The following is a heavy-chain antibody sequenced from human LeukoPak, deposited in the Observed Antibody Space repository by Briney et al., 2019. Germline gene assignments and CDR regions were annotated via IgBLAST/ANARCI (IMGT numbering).Heavy chain of an antibody. CDR2: ISGSGDRT. Sequence: GGSLRLSCAASGITASSYAMTWVRQAPGKGLEWVSTISGSGDRTLYADSVKGRFTISRDNFKNTLYLQMNSLRAEDTALYHCAKDPNGDYIGAFDMWGQGTLVTVSS. J-gene: IGHJ4*02. CDR1: GITASSYA. D-gene: IGHD4-17*01. CDR3: AKDPNGDYIGAFDM. V-gene: IGHV3-23*01.